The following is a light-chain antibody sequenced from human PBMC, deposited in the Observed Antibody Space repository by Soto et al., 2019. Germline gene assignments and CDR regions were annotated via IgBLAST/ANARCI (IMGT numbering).Light chain of an antibody. CDR2: GAS. CDR3: QQYGSSA. Sequence: TQFPGTLALSTGDRAPLYSRASQSVSSSYVAWYQQKPGQAPRLLIYGASSRATGIPDRFSGSGSGTDFTLTISRLEPEDFAVYYCQQYGSSAFGHGAKVDIK. V-gene: IGKV3-20*01. J-gene: IGKJ1*01. CDR1: QSVSSSY.